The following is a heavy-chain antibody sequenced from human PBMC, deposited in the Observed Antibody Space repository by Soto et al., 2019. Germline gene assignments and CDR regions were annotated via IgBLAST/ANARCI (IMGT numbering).Heavy chain of an antibody. Sequence: SVKVSCKASGGTFSRYAISWVRQAPGQGLEWMGWXIPIFXKANYAQKLQGXVTITADXXTSTEYMELSSLRYEDKDVYYCARDLDPNWFDPWGQGTLVTVYS. CDR3: ARDLDPNWFDP. CDR2: XIPIFXKA. J-gene: IGHJ5*02. CDR1: GGTFSRYA. V-gene: IGHV1-69*01.